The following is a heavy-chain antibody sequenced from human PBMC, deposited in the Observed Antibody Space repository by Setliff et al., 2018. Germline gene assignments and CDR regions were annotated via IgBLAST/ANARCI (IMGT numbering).Heavy chain of an antibody. J-gene: IGHJ4*02. Sequence: ASVKVSCKASAFTKYYVHWVRQAPGQGPEWMGCISPYNGNTNYAQKFQDRVTMTTDTSTSTAYMELSSLRSEDTAVYYCARGEDFYGSGTYYHWGQGTLVTVS. D-gene: IGHD3-10*01. V-gene: IGHV1-18*04. CDR2: ISPYNGNT. CDR1: AFTKYY. CDR3: ARGEDFYGSGTYYH.